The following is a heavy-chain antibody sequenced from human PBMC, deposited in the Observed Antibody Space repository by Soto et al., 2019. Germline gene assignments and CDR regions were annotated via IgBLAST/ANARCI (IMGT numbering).Heavy chain of an antibody. J-gene: IGHJ6*02. CDR2: IKQDGSEK. Sequence: GRYLRLSCAAYGFTFSSYWMSWVRQAPGKGLEWVANIKQDGSEKYYVDSVKGRFTISRDNAKNSLYLQMNSLRAEDTAVYYCARDRRGCLVYYYSGMDALFPGTPLTVS. V-gene: IGHV3-7*01. CDR3: ARDRRGCLVYYYSGMDA. D-gene: IGHD6-19*01. CDR1: GFTFSSYW.